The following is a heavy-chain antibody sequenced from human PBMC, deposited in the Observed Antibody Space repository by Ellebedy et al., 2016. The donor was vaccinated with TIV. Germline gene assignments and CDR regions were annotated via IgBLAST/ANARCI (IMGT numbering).Heavy chain of an antibody. CDR1: GFTFRTYW. CDR2: ISSGGSTM. D-gene: IGHD3-10*01. V-gene: IGHV3-48*04. J-gene: IGHJ3*02. CDR3: ARDRTGVLDI. Sequence: GESLKISCAASGFTFRTYWMHWVRQAPGKGLEWVSYISSGGSTMKYADSAKGRFTISRDNADNSLYLQMNSLRADDTAVYYCARDRTGVLDIWGQGTMVTVSS.